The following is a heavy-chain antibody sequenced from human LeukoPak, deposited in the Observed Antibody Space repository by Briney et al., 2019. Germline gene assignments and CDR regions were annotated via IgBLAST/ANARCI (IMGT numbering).Heavy chain of an antibody. J-gene: IGHJ6*02. CDR2: IIPILGIA. Sequence: GASVKVSCKASGGTFSSYAISWVRQAPGQGLEWMGRIIPILGIANYAQKFQGRVTITADKSTSTAYMELSSLRSEDTAVYYCARVPTAMVPYHGMDVWGQGTTVTVSS. CDR3: ARVPTAMVPYHGMDV. D-gene: IGHD5-18*01. CDR1: GGTFSSYA. V-gene: IGHV1-69*04.